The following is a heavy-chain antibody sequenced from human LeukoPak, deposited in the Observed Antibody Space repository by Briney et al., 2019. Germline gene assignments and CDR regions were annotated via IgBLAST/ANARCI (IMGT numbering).Heavy chain of an antibody. D-gene: IGHD7-27*01. V-gene: IGHV1-2*02. CDR3: AIPLLTGDPPFDY. CDR2: INPNSGGT. CDR1: GYTFTGYY. Sequence: GASVKVSCKASGYTFTGYYMHWVRQAPGQGLEWMGWINPNSGGTNYAQKFQGRVTMTRDTSISTAYMELSRLRSDDTAVYYCAIPLLTGDPPFDYWGQGTLVTASS. J-gene: IGHJ4*02.